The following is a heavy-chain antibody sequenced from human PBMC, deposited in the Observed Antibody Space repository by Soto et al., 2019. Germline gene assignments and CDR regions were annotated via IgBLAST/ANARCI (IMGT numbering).Heavy chain of an antibody. D-gene: IGHD6-13*01. CDR3: ARLALTGIAAAGPSDY. CDR1: GFTFSSYG. J-gene: IGHJ4*02. Sequence: QVQLVESGGGVVQPGRSLRLSCAASGFTFSSYGMHWVRQAPGKGLEWVAVIWYDGSNKYYADSVKGRFTISRDNSKNTLYLQMNSLRAEDTAVYYCARLALTGIAAAGPSDYWGQGTLVTVSS. CDR2: IWYDGSNK. V-gene: IGHV3-33*01.